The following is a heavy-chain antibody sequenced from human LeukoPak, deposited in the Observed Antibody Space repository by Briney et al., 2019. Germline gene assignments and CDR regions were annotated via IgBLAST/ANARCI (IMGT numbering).Heavy chain of an antibody. D-gene: IGHD4-23*01. V-gene: IGHV3-53*01. Sequence: GGSLRLSCAASGFTVSSTYMSWVRQAPGKGLEWVSVIYTGGSTYYADPVKGRFTISRDNSKNTLYLQMNSLRAEDTAVYYCARDNYGGNLDYWGQGTLVTVSS. CDR1: GFTVSSTY. J-gene: IGHJ4*02. CDR2: IYTGGST. CDR3: ARDNYGGNLDY.